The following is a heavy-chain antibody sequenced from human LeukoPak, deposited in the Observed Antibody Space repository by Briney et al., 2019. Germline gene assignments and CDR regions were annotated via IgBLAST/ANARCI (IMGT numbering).Heavy chain of an antibody. Sequence: GGSLRLSCAASGFTFSSYRMHWVRQAPGQGLVCVSYISNDGSSTMYADSVKGRFTISRDNVKNTLYLQMNSLRVEDTAVYYCARDYGGLGIWGRGTMVTVSS. CDR3: ARDYGGLGI. J-gene: IGHJ3*02. V-gene: IGHV3-74*03. D-gene: IGHD3-10*01. CDR1: GFTFSSYR. CDR2: ISNDGSST.